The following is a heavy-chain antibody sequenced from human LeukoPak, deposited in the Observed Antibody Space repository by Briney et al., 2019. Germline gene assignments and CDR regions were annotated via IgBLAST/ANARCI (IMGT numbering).Heavy chain of an antibody. J-gene: IGHJ6*02. Sequence: GGSLRLSCAASGFTFSDYTMNWVRQAPGKGLVWVSRINSDGSSTSYADSVKGRFTISRDNAKNTLYLQMNSLRAEDTAVYYCARGIVGATPYYYYGMDVWGQGTTVTVSS. CDR3: ARGIVGATPYYYYGMDV. V-gene: IGHV3-74*01. CDR2: INSDGSST. D-gene: IGHD1-26*01. CDR1: GFTFSDYT.